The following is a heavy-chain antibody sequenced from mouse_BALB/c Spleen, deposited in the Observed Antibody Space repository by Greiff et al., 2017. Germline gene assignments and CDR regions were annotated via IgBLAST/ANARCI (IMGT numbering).Heavy chain of an antibody. CDR2: IRLKSNNYAT. Sequence: EVKVEESGGGLVQPGGSMKLSCVASGFTFSNYWMNWVRQSPEKGLEWVAEIRLKSNNYATHYAESVKGRFTISRDDSKSSVYLQMNNLRAEDTGIYYCTRPDYGYVFDYWGQGTTLTVSS. V-gene: IGHV6-6*02. CDR3: TRPDYGYVFDY. D-gene: IGHD1-2*01. CDR1: GFTFSNYW. J-gene: IGHJ2*01.